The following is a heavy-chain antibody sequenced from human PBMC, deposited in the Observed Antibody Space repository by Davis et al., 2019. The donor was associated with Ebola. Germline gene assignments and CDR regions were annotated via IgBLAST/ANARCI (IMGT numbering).Heavy chain of an antibody. CDR1: GFTFSSYG. Sequence: GESLKISCAASGFTFSSYGMNWVRQAPGKGLEWVSYISSSSSTIYYADSVKGRFTISRDNAKNSLYLQMNSLRDEDTAVYYCARDFPAQDSRGYYHNTFDIWGQGTMVTVSS. D-gene: IGHD3-22*01. CDR2: ISSSSSTI. CDR3: ARDFPAQDSRGYYHNTFDI. V-gene: IGHV3-48*02. J-gene: IGHJ3*02.